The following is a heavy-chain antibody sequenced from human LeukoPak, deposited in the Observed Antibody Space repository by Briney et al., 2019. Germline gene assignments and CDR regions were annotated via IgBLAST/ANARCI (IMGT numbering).Heavy chain of an antibody. CDR1: GFTFENYG. Sequence: GGSLRLSCAASGFTFENYGMSWVRQVPGKGLEWVSSINWNGGSTYYADSVKGRFTISRDNSKNTLYLQMNSLRAEDTAVYYCAKAERPWRVAKEGDYFDYWGQGTLVTVSS. D-gene: IGHD1-1*01. CDR3: AKAERPWRVAKEGDYFDY. J-gene: IGHJ4*02. CDR2: INWNGGST. V-gene: IGHV3-23*01.